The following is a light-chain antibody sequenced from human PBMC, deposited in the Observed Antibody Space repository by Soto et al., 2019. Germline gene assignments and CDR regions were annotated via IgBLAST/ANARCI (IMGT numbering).Light chain of an antibody. J-gene: IGKJ5*01. CDR1: QSIGYY. Sequence: EIVLTQSPSTLSLSPGERDTLSCRASQSIGYYLAWYQEKPGQAPRLLIYDASIRATGIPARFSGSGSGTDFTLTISSLEPEDFAVYYCHQRSNWPPDTFGQGTRLEI. CDR2: DAS. V-gene: IGKV3-11*01. CDR3: HQRSNWPPDT.